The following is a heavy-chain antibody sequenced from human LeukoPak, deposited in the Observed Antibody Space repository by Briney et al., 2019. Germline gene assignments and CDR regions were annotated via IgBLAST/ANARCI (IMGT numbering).Heavy chain of an antibody. CDR2: IIDTGST. V-gene: IGHV4-34*12. J-gene: IGHJ6*03. CDR1: GGSFSGYY. Sequence: SETLSLTCAVHGGSFSGYYWTWIRQPPGKGLEWIGEIIDTGSTKYTSSLKSRVTISVDTSKNQFSLKLSSVTAADTAVYYCARSYCGGDCYENYYYYYMDVWGKGTTVTVSS. D-gene: IGHD2-21*02. CDR3: ARSYCGGDCYENYYYYYMDV.